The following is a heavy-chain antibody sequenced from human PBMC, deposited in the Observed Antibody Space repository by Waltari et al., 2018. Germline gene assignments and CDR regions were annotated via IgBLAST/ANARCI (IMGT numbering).Heavy chain of an antibody. J-gene: IGHJ5*02. CDR1: GGSIRSYY. Sequence: QVQLQESGPGLVKPSETLSLTCPVSGGSIRSYYWSWIRQPPGKGLEWIGYVYYSGTTNYNPSLKSRVTMSSDASKNQFSLRLTSVTAADTAVYFCARDRGRGLYLDTWGPGILVTVSP. V-gene: IGHV4-59*08. D-gene: IGHD2-15*01. CDR2: VYYSGTT. CDR3: ARDRGRGLYLDT.